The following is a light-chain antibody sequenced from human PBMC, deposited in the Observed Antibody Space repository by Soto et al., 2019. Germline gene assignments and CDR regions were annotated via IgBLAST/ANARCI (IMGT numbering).Light chain of an antibody. V-gene: IGLV1-47*02. CDR1: SSNIGSNY. CDR2: NNN. CDR3: AAWDDSLSGFYV. J-gene: IGLJ1*01. Sequence: QSVLTQPPSASGTPGQRITISCSGSSSNIGSNYVCWYQQLPGTAPKLLIYNNNQRPSGVPDRFSGSKSGTSASLAISGLRSEDEADYSCAAWDDSLSGFYVFGTGTKVTVL.